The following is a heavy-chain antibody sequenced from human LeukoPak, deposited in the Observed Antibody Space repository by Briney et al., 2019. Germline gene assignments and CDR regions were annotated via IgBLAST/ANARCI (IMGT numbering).Heavy chain of an antibody. Sequence: SETLSPTCTVSGGSISTYYWTWIRQPPGKGLEWIGFSHYSGSTNYNPSLKSRVTISVDTSTNQFSLKLNSVTAADTAVYYCARAPRGESDAASGFYGVDVWGQGTTVIVSS. CDR2: SHYSGST. D-gene: IGHD3-22*01. CDR1: GGSISTYY. CDR3: ARAPRGESDAASGFYGVDV. V-gene: IGHV4-59*01. J-gene: IGHJ6*02.